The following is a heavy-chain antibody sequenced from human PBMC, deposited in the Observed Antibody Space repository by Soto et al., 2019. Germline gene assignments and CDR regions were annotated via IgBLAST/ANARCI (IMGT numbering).Heavy chain of an antibody. V-gene: IGHV4-59*01. J-gene: IGHJ6*02. Sequence: SETLSLTCTVSGGSIISYYWSWIRQPPGKGLEWIGYIYYSGSTNYNPSLKSRVTISVDTSKNQFSLKLSSVTAADTAVYYCAREGVSSSWYNYYAMDVWGQGTTVTVS. CDR1: GGSIISYY. D-gene: IGHD6-13*01. CDR3: AREGVSSSWYNYYAMDV. CDR2: IYYSGST.